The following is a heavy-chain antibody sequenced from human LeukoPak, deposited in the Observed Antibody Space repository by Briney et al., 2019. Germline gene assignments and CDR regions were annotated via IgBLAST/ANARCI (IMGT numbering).Heavy chain of an antibody. CDR1: GYSFTDYY. J-gene: IGHJ4*02. Sequence: ASVKVSCKASGYSFTDYYMHWVRQAPGQGLEWMGWINPNSGGTNYAQKFQDRVTMTRDMSISTAYMELSRLRSDDTAVYYCHREQILEWLKPDDYWGQGTLVTVSS. D-gene: IGHD3-3*01. V-gene: IGHV1-2*02. CDR2: INPNSGGT. CDR3: HREQILEWLKPDDY.